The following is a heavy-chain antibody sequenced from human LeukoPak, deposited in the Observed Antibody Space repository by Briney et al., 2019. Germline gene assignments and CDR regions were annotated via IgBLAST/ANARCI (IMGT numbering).Heavy chain of an antibody. D-gene: IGHD3-3*01. Sequence: SETLSLTCTVSGGSTSSSNYYWGWIRQPPGKGLEWIGGIHYSGNTYYNPSLKSRVTISVDTSKNQISLKLSSVTAADTAVYYCARLGAGPTYYDFWSGYSSFYFDYWGQGTLVTVSS. CDR3: ARLGAGPTYYDFWSGYSSFYFDY. V-gene: IGHV4-39*01. CDR1: GGSTSSSNYY. J-gene: IGHJ4*02. CDR2: IHYSGNT.